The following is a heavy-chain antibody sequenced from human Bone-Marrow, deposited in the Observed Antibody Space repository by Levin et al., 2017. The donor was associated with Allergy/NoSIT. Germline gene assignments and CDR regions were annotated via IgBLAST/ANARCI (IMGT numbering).Heavy chain of an antibody. J-gene: IGHJ4*02. D-gene: IGHD7-27*01. CDR3: AKDYGPLGMDY. CDR2: ISYDGSNK. Sequence: SCAASGFTFSSYGMHWVRQAPGKGLEWVAVISYDGSNKYYADSVKGRFTISRDNSKNTLYLQMNSLRAEDTAVYYCAKDYGPLGMDYWGQGTLVTVSS. V-gene: IGHV3-30*18. CDR1: GFTFSSYG.